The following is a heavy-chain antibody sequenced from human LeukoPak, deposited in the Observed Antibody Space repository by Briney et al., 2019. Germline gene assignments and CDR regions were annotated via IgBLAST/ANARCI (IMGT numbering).Heavy chain of an antibody. Sequence: ASMKVSCKASVYTFTAYYMHWVRQAPGQGLEWMGWINPNTGGTNYAQKFQGRVTMTRDTSISTAHMELSRLTSDDTAVYYCARGGVYGNWFDPWGQGTLVTVSS. CDR2: INPNTGGT. CDR3: ARGGVYGNWFDP. CDR1: VYTFTAYY. J-gene: IGHJ5*02. D-gene: IGHD2-8*01. V-gene: IGHV1-2*02.